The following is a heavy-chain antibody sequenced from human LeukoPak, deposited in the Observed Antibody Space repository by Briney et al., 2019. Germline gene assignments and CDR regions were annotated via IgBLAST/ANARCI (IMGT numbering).Heavy chain of an antibody. CDR2: ISSSGSTI. Sequence: GGSLRLSCAASGFTFSDYYMSWIRHAPGKGLEWVSYISSSGSTIYYADSVKGRFTISRDNAKNSLYLQMNSLRAEDTAVYYCAREGSDILTGYRHFDYWGQGTLVTVSS. J-gene: IGHJ4*02. D-gene: IGHD3-9*01. CDR3: AREGSDILTGYRHFDY. V-gene: IGHV3-11*04. CDR1: GFTFSDYY.